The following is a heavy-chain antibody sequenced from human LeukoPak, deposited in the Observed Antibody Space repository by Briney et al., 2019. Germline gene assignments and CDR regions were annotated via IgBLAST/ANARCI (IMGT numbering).Heavy chain of an antibody. CDR3: ARLPKYCSGDSCYHFDY. D-gene: IGHD2-15*01. J-gene: IGHJ4*02. V-gene: IGHV4-59*08. CDR2: IYYSGST. CDR1: GGTISSYY. Sequence: SETLSLTCTVSGGTISSYYWSWIRQPPGKGLEWIGYIYYSGSTNYNPSLKSRVTISVDTSKNQFSLKLSSVTAADTAVYYCARLPKYCSGDSCYHFDYWGQGTLVTVSS.